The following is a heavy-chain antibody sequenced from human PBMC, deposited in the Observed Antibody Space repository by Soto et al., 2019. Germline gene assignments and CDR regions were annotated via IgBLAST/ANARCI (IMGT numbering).Heavy chain of an antibody. CDR2: IHHGGST. D-gene: IGHD6-13*01. V-gene: IGHV4-34*01. CDR3: AREAAAATRGDFDY. J-gene: IGHJ4*02. CDR1: GGSFTGYY. Sequence: SETLSLTCAVYGGSFTGYYWSWIRQPPGKGLEWIGGIHHGGSTRYNPPLKSRVTMSLDTSKNQFSLKVRSVTAADTAVYYCAREAAAATRGDFDYWGQGTLVTVSS.